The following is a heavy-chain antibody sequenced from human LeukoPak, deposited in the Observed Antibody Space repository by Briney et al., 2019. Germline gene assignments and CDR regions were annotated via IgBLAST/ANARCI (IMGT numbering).Heavy chain of an antibody. V-gene: IGHV3-66*01. J-gene: IGHJ6*02. CDR1: GFTVSSNY. CDR3: ARDHVLLWFGESKCYYGTDV. CDR2: IYSGGST. Sequence: GGSLRLSCAASGFTVSSNYMSWVRQAPGKGLEWVSVIYSGGSTYYADSVKGRFTISRDDSKNTLYLQMNSLRAEDTAVYYCARDHVLLWFGESKCYYGTDVWGQGTTVTVSS. D-gene: IGHD3-10*01.